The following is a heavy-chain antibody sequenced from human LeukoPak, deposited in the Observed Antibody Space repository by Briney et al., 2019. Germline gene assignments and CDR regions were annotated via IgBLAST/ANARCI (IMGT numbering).Heavy chain of an antibody. CDR3: ARAEGSYYDFWSGYLNY. V-gene: IGHV4-61*02. CDR2: IYTSGST. Sequence: PSQTLSLTCTVSGGAISSGSYYWSWIRQPAGKGLEWIGRIYTSGSTNYNPSLKSRVTISVDTSKNQFSLKLSSVTAADTAVYYCARAEGSYYDFWSGYLNYWGQGTLVTVSS. CDR1: GGAISSGSYY. D-gene: IGHD3-3*01. J-gene: IGHJ4*02.